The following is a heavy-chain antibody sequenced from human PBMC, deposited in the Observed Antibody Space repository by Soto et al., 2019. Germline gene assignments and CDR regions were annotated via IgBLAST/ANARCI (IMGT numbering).Heavy chain of an antibody. J-gene: IGHJ1*01. CDR2: IIPIFGTA. D-gene: IGHD3-22*01. V-gene: IGHV1-69*13. Sequence: SVKVSCKASGGTFSSYAISWVRQAPGQGLEWMGGIIPIFGTANYAQKFQGRVTITADESTSTAYMELSSLRSEDTAVYYCARVSGPLYYYDSPFQHWGQGTLVTVSS. CDR3: ARVSGPLYYYDSPFQH. CDR1: GGTFSSYA.